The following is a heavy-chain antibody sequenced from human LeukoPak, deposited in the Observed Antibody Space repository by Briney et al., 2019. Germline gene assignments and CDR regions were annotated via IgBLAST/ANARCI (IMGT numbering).Heavy chain of an antibody. V-gene: IGHV3-64D*09. CDR2: ISSNGGST. Sequence: GGSLRLSCSASGFTFSSYAMHWVRQAPGKGLEYVSAISSNGGSTYYADSVEGRFTISRDNSKNTLYLQMSSPRAEDTAVYYCVRGWLQSGFAYWGQGTLVTVSS. D-gene: IGHD5-24*01. CDR3: VRGWLQSGFAY. J-gene: IGHJ4*02. CDR1: GFTFSSYA.